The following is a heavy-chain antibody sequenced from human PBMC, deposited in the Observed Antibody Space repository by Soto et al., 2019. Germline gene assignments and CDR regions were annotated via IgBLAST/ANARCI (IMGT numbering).Heavy chain of an antibody. Sequence: GGSLRLSCAASGFTLTGFWMAWVRQAPGKGLEWVANINQDGSQRYYMDSVKGRFTISRDNAEKSLYLQMNSLRAEDTAVYYCARTGDDYWGQGTLVTVSS. J-gene: IGHJ4*02. V-gene: IGHV3-7*01. CDR1: GFTLTGFW. CDR2: INQDGSQR. D-gene: IGHD3-10*01. CDR3: ARTGDDY.